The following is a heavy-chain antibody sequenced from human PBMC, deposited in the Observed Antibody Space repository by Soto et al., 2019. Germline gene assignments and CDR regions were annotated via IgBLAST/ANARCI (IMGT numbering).Heavy chain of an antibody. D-gene: IGHD2-8*01. Sequence: LSLTCTVSGGSISSYYWSWIRQPPGKGLEWIGEINHSGSTNYNPSLKSRVTISVDTSKNQFSLKLSSVTAADTAVYYCARMRSVYYYYYMYVWGKGTTVTVSS. CDR1: GGSISSYY. CDR2: INHSGST. CDR3: ARMRSVYYYYYMYV. J-gene: IGHJ6*03. V-gene: IGHV4-34*01.